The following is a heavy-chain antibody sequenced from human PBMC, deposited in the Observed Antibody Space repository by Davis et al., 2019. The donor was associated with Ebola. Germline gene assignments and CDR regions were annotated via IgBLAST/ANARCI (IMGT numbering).Heavy chain of an antibody. Sequence: GESLKISCAAPGFTFSNAWMSWVRQAPGKGLEWVGRIRSKANSYATAYAASVKGRFTISRDDSKNTAYLQMNSLKTEDTAVYYCTTVTIPDNNDYWGQGTLVTVSS. CDR3: TTVTIPDNNDY. J-gene: IGHJ4*02. CDR2: IRSKANSYAT. CDR1: GFTFSNAW. V-gene: IGHV3-73*01. D-gene: IGHD4-17*01.